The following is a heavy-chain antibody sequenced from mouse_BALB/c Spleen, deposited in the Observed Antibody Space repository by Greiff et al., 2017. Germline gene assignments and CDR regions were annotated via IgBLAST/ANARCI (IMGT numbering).Heavy chain of an antibody. CDR2: ISSGSSTI. D-gene: IGHD3-1*01. CDR3: ARASRATRAMDD. J-gene: IGHJ4*01. V-gene: IGHV5-17*02. CDR1: GFTFSSFG. Sequence: EVQLVESGGGLVQPGGSRKLSCAASGFTFSSFGMHWVRQAPEKGLEWVAYISSGSSTIYYADTVKGRFTISRDNPKNTLFLQMTSLRSEDTAMYYCARASRATRAMDDWGQGTSVTVAA.